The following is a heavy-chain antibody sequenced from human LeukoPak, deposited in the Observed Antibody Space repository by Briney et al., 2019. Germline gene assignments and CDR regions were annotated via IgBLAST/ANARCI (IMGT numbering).Heavy chain of an antibody. D-gene: IGHD1-26*01. Sequence: PGRSLRLSCAASGFTFDDYAMHWVRHVPGKGLEWVSSISWNSGSINYAESVTGRFTISRDNVKNSLHLAMNSLRPEDTALYYCARDSGRYEEFYFDSWGREPWSPSPQ. V-gene: IGHV3-9*01. CDR3: ARDSGRYEEFYFDS. J-gene: IGHJ4*02. CDR2: ISWNSGSI. CDR1: GFTFDDYA.